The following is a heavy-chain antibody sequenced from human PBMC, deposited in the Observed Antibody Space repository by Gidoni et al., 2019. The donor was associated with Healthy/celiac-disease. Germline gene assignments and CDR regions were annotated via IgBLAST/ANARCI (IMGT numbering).Heavy chain of an antibody. J-gene: IGHJ4*02. CDR3: ASGNWGVY. V-gene: IGHV1-69*02. D-gene: IGHD3-16*01. CDR1: GGTFSSYP. CDR2: IIPILGIA. Sequence: QVQLVQSGAEGKKPGSSVKVFCRPSGGTFSSYPISWVRHAPGQGLEWMGRIIPILGIANYAQKFQGRVTITADKSTSTAYMELSSLRSEDTAVYYCASGNWGVYWGQGTLVTVSS.